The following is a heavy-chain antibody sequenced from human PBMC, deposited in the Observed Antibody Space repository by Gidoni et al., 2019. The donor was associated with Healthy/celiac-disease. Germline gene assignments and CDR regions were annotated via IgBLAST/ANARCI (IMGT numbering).Heavy chain of an antibody. CDR1: GGSFSGYY. CDR2: INHSGST. J-gene: IGHJ6*03. D-gene: IGHD2-2*01. CDR3: ARSLGCSSTSCYYYYMDV. V-gene: IGHV4-34*01. Sequence: QVQLQQWGAGLLKPSATLSPTCAVHGGSFSGYYWNWSRPPPGKGLEWNGEINHSGSTNYNPSLKSRVTISVDTSKNQFSLKLSSVTAADTAVYYCARSLGCSSTSCYYYYMDVWGKGTTVTVSS.